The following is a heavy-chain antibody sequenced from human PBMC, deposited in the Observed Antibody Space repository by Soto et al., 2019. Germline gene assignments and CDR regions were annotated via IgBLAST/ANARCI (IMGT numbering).Heavy chain of an antibody. Sequence: EVQLVESGGGLVQPGGSLRLSCAASGLIFSDYHMGWVRQAPGKGLEWVGRIRRKANGYTTEYAASVKGRFTISRDDSKNSLYLQMNSLKSEDTAVYYCAMLGGWSGGSSGMDVWGQGTTVTVSS. V-gene: IGHV3-72*01. D-gene: IGHD6-19*01. CDR1: GLIFSDYH. CDR3: AMLGGWSGGSSGMDV. CDR2: IRRKANGYTT. J-gene: IGHJ6*02.